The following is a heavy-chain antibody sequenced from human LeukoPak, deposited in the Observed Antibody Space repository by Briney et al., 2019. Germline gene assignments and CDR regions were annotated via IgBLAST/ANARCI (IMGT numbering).Heavy chain of an antibody. CDR3: ARDPTDYDFWSGYSIRFWFDP. V-gene: IGHV4-4*07. J-gene: IGHJ5*02. D-gene: IGHD3-3*01. CDR1: GGSISSYY. Sequence: PSETLSLTCTVSGGSISSYYWSWIRQPAGKGLEWIGRTYTNGSTNYNPSLKSRVTMSVDTSKNQFSLKLSSVTAADTAAYYCARDPTDYDFWSGYSIRFWFDPWGQGTLVTVSS. CDR2: TYTNGST.